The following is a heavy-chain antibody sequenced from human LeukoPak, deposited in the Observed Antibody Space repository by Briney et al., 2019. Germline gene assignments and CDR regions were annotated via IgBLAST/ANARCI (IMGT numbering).Heavy chain of an antibody. J-gene: IGHJ5*02. Sequence: GGSLRLSCAASGFTFSSYSMNWVRQAPGKGLEWVSSISSSSSYIYYADSVKGRFTISRDNAKNSLYLQMNSLRAEDTAVYYCASRGSGWYNGNWFDPWGQGTLVTVSS. CDR1: GFTFSSYS. V-gene: IGHV3-21*01. CDR3: ASRGSGWYNGNWFDP. CDR2: ISSSSSYI. D-gene: IGHD6-19*01.